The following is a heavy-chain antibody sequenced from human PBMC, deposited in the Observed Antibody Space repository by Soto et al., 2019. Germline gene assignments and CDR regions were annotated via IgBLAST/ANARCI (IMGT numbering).Heavy chain of an antibody. CDR2: ISYDGSNK. CDR1: GFTFSSYA. CDR3: ARGGVGAPRYSYYGMDV. Sequence: XGSLRLSCAASGFTFSSYAMHWVRQAPGKGLEWVAVISYDGSNKYYADSVKGRFTISRDNSKNTLYLQMNSLRAEDTAVYYCARGGVGAPRYSYYGMDVWGQGTTVTVSS. V-gene: IGHV3-30-3*01. D-gene: IGHD1-26*01. J-gene: IGHJ6*02.